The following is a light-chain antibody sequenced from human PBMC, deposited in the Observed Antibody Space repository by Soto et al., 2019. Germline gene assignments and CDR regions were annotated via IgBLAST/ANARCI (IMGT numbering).Light chain of an antibody. J-gene: IGKJ1*01. Sequence: DIPMTQSPSSLSASVGDRVTITCRASQSISRHLNWYQQKPGKAPKLLIYAASSLQSGVSSRFSGSGSGTDFTLTISSLQPEDFATYYCQQSYSTPWTFGQGTKVEIK. CDR1: QSISRH. CDR2: AAS. CDR3: QQSYSTPWT. V-gene: IGKV1-39*01.